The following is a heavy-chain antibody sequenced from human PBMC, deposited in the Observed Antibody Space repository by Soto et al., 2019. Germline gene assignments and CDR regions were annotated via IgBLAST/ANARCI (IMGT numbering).Heavy chain of an antibody. D-gene: IGHD6-19*01. CDR3: ARALGYSSTSRLDL. V-gene: IGHV1-8*01. J-gene: IGHJ4*02. CDR1: GYTFTTYD. Sequence: QVQLVQSGAEVEKPGASVKVSCKASGYTFTTYDFNWVRQAPGHGLEWMGLMNPDTGNTGYAQKFQGRVTMTRDTSISTAFMALSGLTAEDTAVYYCARALGYSSTSRLDLWGQGTLVTVSS. CDR2: MNPDTGNT.